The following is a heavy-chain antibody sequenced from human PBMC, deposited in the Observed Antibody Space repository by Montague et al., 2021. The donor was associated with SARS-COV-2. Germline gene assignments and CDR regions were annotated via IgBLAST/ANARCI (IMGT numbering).Heavy chain of an antibody. Sequence: SLRLSCAASGFTFSNYWMSWVRQAPGKGLEWVANIKEDGGQKYYXDSXHGRFTISRDNAKNSLYLQMNSLRAEDTAVYYCARDPNCGSTSCYYHYWGQGTLVTVSS. CDR3: ARDPNCGSTSCYYHY. V-gene: IGHV3-7*01. J-gene: IGHJ4*02. CDR1: GFTFSNYW. D-gene: IGHD2-2*01. CDR2: IKEDGGQK.